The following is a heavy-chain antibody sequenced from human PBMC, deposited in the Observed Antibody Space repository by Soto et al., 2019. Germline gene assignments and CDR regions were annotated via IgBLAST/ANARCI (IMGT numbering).Heavy chain of an antibody. Sequence: PGGSLRLSCAASGFTCSNYNMNWVRQAPGKGLEWVSSITTSSSYLYYADSVKGRFTISRDNAKNSLYLQMNSLRAEDTAVYYCARDGSMDVWGQGTTVTVSS. J-gene: IGHJ6*02. CDR2: ITTSSSYL. CDR3: ARDGSMDV. V-gene: IGHV3-21*01. D-gene: IGHD6-25*01. CDR1: GFTCSNYN.